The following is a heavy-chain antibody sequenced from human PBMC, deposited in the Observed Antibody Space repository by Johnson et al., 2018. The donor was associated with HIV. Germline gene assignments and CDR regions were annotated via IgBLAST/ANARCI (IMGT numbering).Heavy chain of an antibody. V-gene: IGHV3-7*05. CDR2: IKQDGSEK. CDR1: GFIFSSYW. J-gene: IGHJ3*02. Sequence: QLVESGGGLVQPGGSLRLSCAASGFIFSSYWMSWVRQAPGKGLEWVANIKQDGSEKYYVDSVKGRFTISRDNAKNSLYLQMNSLRAEDTAVYYCARENYGGDDAFDIWGQGTMVTVSS. CDR3: ARENYGGDDAFDI. D-gene: IGHD4-23*01.